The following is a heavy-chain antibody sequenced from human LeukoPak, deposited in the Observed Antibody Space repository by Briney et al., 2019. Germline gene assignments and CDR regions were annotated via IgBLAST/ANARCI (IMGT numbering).Heavy chain of an antibody. D-gene: IGHD6-13*01. CDR3: ARPLSGSSSWHGDAFDI. CDR1: GGSISSSTYY. Sequence: PSETLSLTCTVSGGSISSSTYYWGWLRQPPGKGLEWIGSIYYSGSTYYNASLKSRVTISADTSKNQFSLKLSSVTAPDTAVYNCARPLSGSSSWHGDAFDIWGQGTMVTVSS. V-gene: IGHV4-39*01. CDR2: IYYSGST. J-gene: IGHJ3*02.